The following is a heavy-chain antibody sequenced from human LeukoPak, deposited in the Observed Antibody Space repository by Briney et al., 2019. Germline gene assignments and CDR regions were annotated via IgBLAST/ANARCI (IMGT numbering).Heavy chain of an antibody. J-gene: IGHJ3*02. CDR2: ISGSGGRA. CDR1: EFTFSSYA. D-gene: IGHD6-13*01. Sequence: GGSLRLSCAASEFTFSSYAMNWVRQAPGKGLEWVSAISGSGGRAYYADSVKGRFTISRDNSKNTLYLQMNSLRAEDTAMYYCARRIIADSYDAFDIWGQGTMVTVSS. CDR3: ARRIIADSYDAFDI. V-gene: IGHV3-23*01.